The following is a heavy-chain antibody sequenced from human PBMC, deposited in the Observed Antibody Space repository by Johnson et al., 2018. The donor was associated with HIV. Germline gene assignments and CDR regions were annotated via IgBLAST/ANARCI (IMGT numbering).Heavy chain of an antibody. V-gene: IGHV3-66*01. J-gene: IGHJ3*02. CDR1: GFTVGSNY. D-gene: IGHD1-26*01. Sequence: VQLVESGGGLVQPGGSLRLSCAASGFTVGSNYMNWVRQAPGKGLEWVSVIYSGGSIHYADSVKGRFTISRDNSKNTLYLQMNSLGAEDTAVYYCAREGGDAFDIWGQGTMVTVSS. CDR3: AREGGDAFDI. CDR2: IYSGGSI.